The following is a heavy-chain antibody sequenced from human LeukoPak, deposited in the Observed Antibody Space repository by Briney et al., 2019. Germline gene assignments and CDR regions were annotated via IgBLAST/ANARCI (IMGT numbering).Heavy chain of an antibody. V-gene: IGHV3-23*01. D-gene: IGHD2-21*02. Sequence: GGSLRLSCAASGFTFSSFAMSWVRQAPRKGLECVSAISGSGGSRYYADSVKGRFTISRDNSKNTLYLQMNSLRAEDTAVYYCAKRGGLPPLDYYYYYMDVWGKGTTVTVSS. CDR2: ISGSGGSR. J-gene: IGHJ6*03. CDR3: AKRGGLPPLDYYYYYMDV. CDR1: GFTFSSFA.